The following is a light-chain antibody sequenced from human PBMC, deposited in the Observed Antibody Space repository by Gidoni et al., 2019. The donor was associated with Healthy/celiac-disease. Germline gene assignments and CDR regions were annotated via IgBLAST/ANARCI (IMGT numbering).Light chain of an antibody. V-gene: IGKV1-27*01. CDR3: QNPELT. CDR1: QGISNY. Sequence: DIQMTQSPSSLSASVGDRVTISCRASQGISNYLAWYQQKPGKVPKLLIYAASTLQSGVPSRFSGSGSGTDFTLTISSLQPEDVATYYCQNPELTFGGGTKVEIK. CDR2: AAS. J-gene: IGKJ4*01.